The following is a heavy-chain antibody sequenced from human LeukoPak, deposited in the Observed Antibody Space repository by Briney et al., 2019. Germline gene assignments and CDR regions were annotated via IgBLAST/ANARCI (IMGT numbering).Heavy chain of an antibody. CDR1: GGTFSSYA. Sequence: GASVKVSCKASGGTFSSYAISWVRKAPGQGLEWMGGIIPIFGTANYAQKFQGRVTITADESTSTAYMELSSLRSEDTAVYYCARDGSSTVTTDYWGQGTLVTVSS. CDR2: IIPIFGTA. D-gene: IGHD4-17*01. V-gene: IGHV1-69*13. CDR3: ARDGSSTVTTDY. J-gene: IGHJ4*02.